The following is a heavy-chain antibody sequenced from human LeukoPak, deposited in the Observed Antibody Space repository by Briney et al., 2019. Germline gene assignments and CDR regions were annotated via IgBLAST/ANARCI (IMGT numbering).Heavy chain of an antibody. J-gene: IGHJ4*02. CDR3: ARDGGLGDFNY. CDR2: INTDGSST. V-gene: IGHV3-74*01. CDR1: GFTFSSYW. Sequence: GGSLRLSCAASGFTFSSYWMHWVRQAPGKGLVWVSRINTDGSSTTYGNSVKGRFTISRDNAKNTLYLQMNSLRAADTAVYYCARDGGLGDFNYWGQGTLVTVSS. D-gene: IGHD3-16*01.